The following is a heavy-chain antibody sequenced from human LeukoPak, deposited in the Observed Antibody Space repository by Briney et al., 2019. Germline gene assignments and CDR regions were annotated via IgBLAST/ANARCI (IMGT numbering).Heavy chain of an antibody. Sequence: ASVKVSCKASGYTFTAYYIHWVRQAPGQGLEWMGWISAYNGNTNYAQKLQGRVTMTTDTSTSTAYMELRSLRSDDTAVYYCARDSGNQLFDYWGQGTLVTVSS. D-gene: IGHD3-10*01. J-gene: IGHJ4*02. CDR1: GYTFTAYY. CDR3: ARDSGNQLFDY. V-gene: IGHV1-18*04. CDR2: ISAYNGNT.